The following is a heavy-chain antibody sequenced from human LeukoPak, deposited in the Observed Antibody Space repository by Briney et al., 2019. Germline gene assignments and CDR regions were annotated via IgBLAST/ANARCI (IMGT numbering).Heavy chain of an antibody. Sequence: ASVKVSCKASGYTFTGYYMHWVRQAPGQGHEWMGWINPNSGGTNYAQKFQGRVTMTRDTSISTAYMELSRLRSDDTAVYYCARVRGIAARPVWDYWGQGSLLTVSS. CDR1: GYTFTGYY. CDR3: ARVRGIAARPVWDY. CDR2: INPNSGGT. V-gene: IGHV1-2*02. D-gene: IGHD6-6*01. J-gene: IGHJ4*02.